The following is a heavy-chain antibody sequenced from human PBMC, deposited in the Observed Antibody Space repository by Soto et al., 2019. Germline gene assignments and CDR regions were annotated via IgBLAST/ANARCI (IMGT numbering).Heavy chain of an antibody. CDR1: GFTFSTYG. Sequence: QVQLVESGGGVVQPGRSLRLSRAASGFTFSTYGMHWVRQAPGKGLEWVAVISYDGSNKYYADSVKGRFTISRDNSKNTLYLQMNSLRAEDTAVYYCAKDRKRYNWNDFPHYYHGMDVWGQGTTVTVSS. J-gene: IGHJ6*02. D-gene: IGHD1-1*01. V-gene: IGHV3-30*18. CDR3: AKDRKRYNWNDFPHYYHGMDV. CDR2: ISYDGSNK.